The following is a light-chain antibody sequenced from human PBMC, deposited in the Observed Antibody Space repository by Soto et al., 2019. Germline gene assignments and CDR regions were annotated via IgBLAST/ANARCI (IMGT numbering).Light chain of an antibody. V-gene: IGLV1-51*02. Sequence: QSVLTQPPSVSAAPGQKVTISCSGSSSKIGNNYVSWYQQLPGTAPKLLIYENNKRPSGIPDRFSSSRSGTSATLGITGLQSGDEADYYCGTWDSSLSAYVFGTGTKVTV. CDR1: SSKIGNNY. CDR2: ENN. J-gene: IGLJ1*01. CDR3: GTWDSSLSAYV.